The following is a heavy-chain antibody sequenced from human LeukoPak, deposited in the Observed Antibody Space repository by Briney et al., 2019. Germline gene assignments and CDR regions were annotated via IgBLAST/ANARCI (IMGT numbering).Heavy chain of an antibody. V-gene: IGHV3-66*03. CDR3: AKDRGDY. D-gene: IGHD6-25*01. CDR1: GFTFSSYW. CDR2: IYSDNT. J-gene: IGHJ4*02. Sequence: GGSLRLSCAASGFTFSSYWMSWVRQAPGKGLEWVSFIYSDNTHYSDSVKGRFTISRDNSKNTLYLQMNSLRAEDTAVYYCAKDRGDYWGQGTLVTVSS.